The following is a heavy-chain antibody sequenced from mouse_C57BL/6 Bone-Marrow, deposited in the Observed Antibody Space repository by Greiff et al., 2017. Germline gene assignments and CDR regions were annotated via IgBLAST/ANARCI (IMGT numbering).Heavy chain of an antibody. CDR1: GYTFTSYW. CDR3: ASSTRLWYFAV. D-gene: IGHD1-2*01. Sequence: QVQLKQPGAELVKPGASVKMSCKASGYTFTSYWITWVKQRPGQGLEWIGDIYPGSGSTNYNETFKSKATLTVDTSSSTASMKLSILTSEDSAFYYCASSTRLWYFAVWGTGTTVTVSS. V-gene: IGHV1-55*01. CDR2: IYPGSGST. J-gene: IGHJ1*03.